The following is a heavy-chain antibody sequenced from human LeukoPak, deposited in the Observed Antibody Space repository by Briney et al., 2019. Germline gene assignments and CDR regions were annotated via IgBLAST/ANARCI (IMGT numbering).Heavy chain of an antibody. CDR2: IYYSGST. CDR3: ASGGRYCSGGSCYSDY. D-gene: IGHD2-15*01. Sequence: SQTLSLTCTVSGGSVSSGDYYWSWIRQPPGKGLEWIGYIYYSGSTYYNPSLKSRVTISVDTSKDQFSLKLSSVTAADTAVYYCASGGRYCSGGSCYSDYWGQGTLVTVSS. V-gene: IGHV4-30-4*01. CDR1: GGSVSSGDYY. J-gene: IGHJ4*02.